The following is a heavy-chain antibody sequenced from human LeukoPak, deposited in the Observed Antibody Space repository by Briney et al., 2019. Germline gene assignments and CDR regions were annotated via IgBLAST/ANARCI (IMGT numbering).Heavy chain of an antibody. CDR1: GFTFSSYA. J-gene: IGHJ6*02. CDR3: AKVMGPTPYFYGMDV. V-gene: IGHV3-23*01. CDR2: ISGSGGST. D-gene: IGHD1-26*01. Sequence: QPGRSLRLSCAASGFTFSSYAMSWVRQAPGKGLEWVSLISGSGGSTYYADSVKGRFTISRDNSKNTLYLQVNSLRAEDTAVYYCAKVMGPTPYFYGMDVWGQGTTVTVSS.